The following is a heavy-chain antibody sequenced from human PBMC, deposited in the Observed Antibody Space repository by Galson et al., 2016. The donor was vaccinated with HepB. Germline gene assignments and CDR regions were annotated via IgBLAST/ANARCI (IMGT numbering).Heavy chain of an antibody. J-gene: IGHJ4*02. CDR1: GFTFSTYS. CDR3: QLAGACTGWIDS. Sequence: SLRLSCAASGFTFSTYSMNWVRQAPGKGLEWVSSISSTGSYIYYADSVKGRFTVSRDNAKNSLYLQMNSLRAEDTAVYYCQLAGACTGWIDSWGQGTLVTVSS. D-gene: IGHD2-8*02. V-gene: IGHV3-21*06. CDR2: ISSTGSYI.